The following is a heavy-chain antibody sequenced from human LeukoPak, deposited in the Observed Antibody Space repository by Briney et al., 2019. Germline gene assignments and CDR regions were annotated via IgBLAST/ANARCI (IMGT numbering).Heavy chain of an antibody. Sequence: GGSLRLSCAASKFSFSSYWMHWVRQAPGKGLVWVSRINSDGSRTNYADSVKGRFTISRDNSKNTLYLQMNSLRAEDTAEYYCARDSGTYYPIFDCWGQGTLVTVSS. D-gene: IGHD1-26*01. J-gene: IGHJ4*02. CDR3: ARDSGTYYPIFDC. CDR2: INSDGSRT. CDR1: KFSFSSYW. V-gene: IGHV3-74*01.